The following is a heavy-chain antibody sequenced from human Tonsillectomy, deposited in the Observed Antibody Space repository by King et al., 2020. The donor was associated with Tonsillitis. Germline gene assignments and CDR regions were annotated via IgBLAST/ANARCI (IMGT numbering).Heavy chain of an antibody. CDR3: ARDNWGSSYFDY. J-gene: IGHJ4*02. CDR1: GFTFSSYG. CDR2: IWYDGSNK. D-gene: IGHD7-27*01. Sequence: VQLVESGGGVVQPGRSLRLSCAASGFTFSSYGMHWVRQAPGKGLEWVAVIWYDGSNKYYADSVKGRFTISRDNSKNTLYLQMNSLRAEDTVVYYCARDNWGSSYFDYWGQGTLVTVSS. V-gene: IGHV3-33*01.